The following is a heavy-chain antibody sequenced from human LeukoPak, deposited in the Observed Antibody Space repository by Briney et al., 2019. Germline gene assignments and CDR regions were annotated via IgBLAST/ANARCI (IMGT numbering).Heavy chain of an antibody. D-gene: IGHD4-17*01. V-gene: IGHV3-23*01. Sequence: GGSLRLSCAASGFTFSSYAMSWVRQAPGKGLEWVSAISGSGGSTYYADSVKGRFTISRDNSKNTLYLQMNSLRAEDTPVYYCAKDPTLGGTVTTWDYWGQGTLVTVSS. CDR1: GFTFSSYA. CDR2: ISGSGGST. J-gene: IGHJ4*02. CDR3: AKDPTLGGTVTTWDY.